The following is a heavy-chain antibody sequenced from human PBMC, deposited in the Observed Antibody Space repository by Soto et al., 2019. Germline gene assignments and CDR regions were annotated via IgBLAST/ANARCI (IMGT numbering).Heavy chain of an antibody. CDR2: IIPIFGTA. CDR1: GGNFSSYA. CDR3: ASHVTTTVVTQDYYYGMDV. Sequence: QVQLVQSGAEVKKPGSSVKVSCKASGGNFSSYAISWVRQAPGQGHEWMGGIIPIFGTANYAQKFQGRVTITANESTSTASMELSSLSSEDTAVYNCASHVTTTVVTQDYYYGMDVWGQGTTVTVAS. V-gene: IGHV1-69*01. D-gene: IGHD4-17*01. J-gene: IGHJ6*02.